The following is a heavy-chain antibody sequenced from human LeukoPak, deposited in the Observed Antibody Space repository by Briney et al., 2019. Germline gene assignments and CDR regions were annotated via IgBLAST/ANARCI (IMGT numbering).Heavy chain of an antibody. CDR1: GGSFSGYY. J-gene: IGHJ4*02. CDR3: ATVYYYDSSGSLDY. CDR2: INHSGST. V-gene: IGHV4-34*01. Sequence: TSETLSLTCAVYGGSFSGYYWSWIRQPPGKGLEWIGEINHSGSTNYNPSLKSRVTISVDTSKNQFPLKLSSVTAADTAVYYCATVYYYDSSGSLDYWGQGTLVTVSS. D-gene: IGHD3-22*01.